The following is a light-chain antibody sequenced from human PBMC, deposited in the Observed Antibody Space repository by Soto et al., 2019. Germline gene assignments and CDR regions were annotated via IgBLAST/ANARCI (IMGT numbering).Light chain of an antibody. CDR1: SGHSSYA. CDR3: QTWGTGPWV. V-gene: IGLV4-69*01. Sequence: QPVLTQSPSASASLGASVKLTCTLSSGHSSYAIAWHQQQPGKGPRYLMKLNSDGSHSKGDGIPDRFSGSSSGAERYLTISSLQSEDEADYYCQTWGTGPWVFGGGTKLTVL. J-gene: IGLJ3*02. CDR2: LNSDGSH.